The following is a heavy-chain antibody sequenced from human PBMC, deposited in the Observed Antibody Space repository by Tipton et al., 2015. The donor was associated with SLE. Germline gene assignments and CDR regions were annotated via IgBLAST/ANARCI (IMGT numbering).Heavy chain of an antibody. V-gene: IGHV4-34*01. J-gene: IGHJ6*03. Sequence: LRLSCAVYGGSFSGYYWSWIRQPPGKGLEWIGEINHSGSTNYNPSLKSRVTISVDTSKNQFSLKLSSVTAADTAVYYCARQPVYYYYYMDVWGKGTTVTVS. CDR1: GGSFSGYY. CDR3: ARQPVYYYYYMDV. CDR2: INHSGST.